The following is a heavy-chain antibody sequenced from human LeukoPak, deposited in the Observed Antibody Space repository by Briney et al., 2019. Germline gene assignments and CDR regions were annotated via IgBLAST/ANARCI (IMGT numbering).Heavy chain of an antibody. J-gene: IGHJ4*02. D-gene: IGHD2-2*01. CDR3: AKLYYLSPSLSVELTYFDY. CDR1: GFTFSSYS. Sequence: GGSLRLSYAASGFTFSSYSMTWVRQAPGKGLEWVSLFRGSDGSTYYADSVKGRFTISRDISKNTLYLRMNSLRAEDTAVYYCAKLYYLSPSLSVELTYFDYWGQGTLVTVSS. CDR2: FRGSDGST. V-gene: IGHV3-23*01.